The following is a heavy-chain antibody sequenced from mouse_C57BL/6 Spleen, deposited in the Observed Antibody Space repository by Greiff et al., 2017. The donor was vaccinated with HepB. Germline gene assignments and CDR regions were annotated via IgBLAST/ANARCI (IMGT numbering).Heavy chain of an antibody. D-gene: IGHD1-1*01. Sequence: VKLVESGAELARPGASVKLSCKASGYTFTSYGISWVKQRTGQGLEWIGEIYPRSGNTYYNEKFKGQATLTADKSSSTAYMELRSLTSEDSAVYFCARMTTVVNFDYWGQGTTLTVSS. J-gene: IGHJ2*01. CDR3: ARMTTVVNFDY. V-gene: IGHV1-81*01. CDR1: GYTFTSYG. CDR2: IYPRSGNT.